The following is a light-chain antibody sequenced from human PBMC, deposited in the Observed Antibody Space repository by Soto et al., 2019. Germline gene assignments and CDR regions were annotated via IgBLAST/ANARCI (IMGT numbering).Light chain of an antibody. CDR3: QQRSDWPIT. V-gene: IGKV3-11*01. J-gene: IGKJ5*01. CDR2: DAS. CDR1: QSVSSY. Sequence: ILFTHSPVTLSLYTVEIATLSFRASQSVSSYLAWYQQKPGQAPRLLIYDASNRATGIPARFSGSGSGTDFTLTVSSLEPEDFAVYYCQQRSDWPITFGQGTRLEIK.